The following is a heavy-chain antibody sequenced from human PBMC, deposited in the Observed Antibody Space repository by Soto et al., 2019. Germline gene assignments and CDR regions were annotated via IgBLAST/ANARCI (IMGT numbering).Heavy chain of an antibody. CDR2: IHYSGDS. V-gene: IGHV4-31*03. J-gene: IGHJ4*02. Sequence: QVQLQESGPGLVKPSQTLSLTCTVSGGSLSSGDYYWSWIRQHPGKGLEWIGYIHYSGDSYSNPSLKRRVTISIDTSNNQFSLKLSSVTAADTAVYYCARGDYNAYRGYDYWGQGTLVTVSS. D-gene: IGHD4-17*01. CDR1: GGSLSSGDYY. CDR3: ARGDYNAYRGYDY.